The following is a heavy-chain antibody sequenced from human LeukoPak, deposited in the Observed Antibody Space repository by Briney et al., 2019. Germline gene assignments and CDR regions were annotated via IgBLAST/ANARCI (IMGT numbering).Heavy chain of an antibody. CDR3: ARGGWSNDY. Sequence: SETLSLTCTVSGGSIRSYYWSWIRQPQGKGLEWIGYIYYSGSTNYNPSLKSRVTISVDTSKNQFSLNLRSVTAADTAVYYCARGGWSNDYWGQGTLVTVSS. J-gene: IGHJ4*02. D-gene: IGHD3-16*01. CDR2: IYYSGST. V-gene: IGHV4-59*08. CDR1: GGSIRSYY.